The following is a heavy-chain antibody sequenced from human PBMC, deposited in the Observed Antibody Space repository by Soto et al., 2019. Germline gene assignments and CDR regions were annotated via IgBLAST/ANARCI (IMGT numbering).Heavy chain of an antibody. Sequence: EVQLVESGGGLVQPGGSLRLSCAASGFTFSSYEMNWVRQAPGKGLEWVSYISSSGSTIYYADSVKGRFTISRDNAKNSLYLQMNSLRAEDTAVYYCARDRSSLNYDFWSGYYAYYYYGMDVWGQGTTVTVSS. CDR2: ISSSGSTI. V-gene: IGHV3-48*03. CDR3: ARDRSSLNYDFWSGYYAYYYYGMDV. D-gene: IGHD3-3*01. J-gene: IGHJ6*02. CDR1: GFTFSSYE.